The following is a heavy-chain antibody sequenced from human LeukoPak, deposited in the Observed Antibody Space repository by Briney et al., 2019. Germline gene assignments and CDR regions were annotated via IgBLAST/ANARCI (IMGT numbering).Heavy chain of an antibody. CDR2: IIPILGTA. CDR3: ATKRGYSYGSPH. D-gene: IGHD5-18*01. Sequence: ASVKVSCKASGGTFSSYAISWVRQAPGQGLEWMGGIIPILGTANYAQKFQGRVTITADESTSTAYMELSSLRSEDTAVYYCATKRGYSYGSPHWGRGTLVTVSS. J-gene: IGHJ4*02. V-gene: IGHV1-69*13. CDR1: GGTFSSYA.